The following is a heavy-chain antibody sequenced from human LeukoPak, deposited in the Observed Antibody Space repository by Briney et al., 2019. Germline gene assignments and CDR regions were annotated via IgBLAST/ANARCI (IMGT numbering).Heavy chain of an antibody. CDR2: INSDGRST. CDR1: GFTFSSYW. CDR3: TSFTMIG. J-gene: IGHJ4*02. D-gene: IGHD3-22*01. V-gene: IGHV3-74*01. Sequence: GGSMRLSCAASGFTFSSYWTHWVRQAPGKGLVWVSRINSDGRSTSYADSVKGRVTIARNNAKNTLYLQMNSVRGENMAVYYCTSFTMIGWGQGTLVTVSS.